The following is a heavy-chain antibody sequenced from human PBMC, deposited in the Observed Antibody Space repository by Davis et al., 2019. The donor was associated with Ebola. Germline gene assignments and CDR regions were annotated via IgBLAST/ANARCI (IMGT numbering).Heavy chain of an antibody. V-gene: IGHV3-23*01. Sequence: PGGSLRLSCAASGFTFSSYAMSWVRQAPGKGLEWVSAISGSGGSTYYADSVKGRFTISRDNSKNTLYLQMNSLGAEDTAVYYCAKDQRVPAATNFPGGWYYFDYWGQGTLVTVSS. D-gene: IGHD2-2*01. CDR1: GFTFSSYA. CDR3: AKDQRVPAATNFPGGWYYFDY. CDR2: ISGSGGST. J-gene: IGHJ4*02.